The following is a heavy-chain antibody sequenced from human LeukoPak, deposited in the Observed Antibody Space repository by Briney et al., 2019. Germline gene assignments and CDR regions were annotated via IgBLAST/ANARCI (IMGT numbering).Heavy chain of an antibody. CDR1: GGSISSYY. CDR3: ARATGIAVAGRYYYYGMDV. J-gene: IGHJ6*02. D-gene: IGHD6-19*01. Sequence: PSETLSLTCTVSGGSISSYYWSWIRQPPGKGLEWIGYIYYSGSTNYNPSLKSRVTISVDTSKNQFSLKLSSVTAADTAVYYCARATGIAVAGRYYYYGMDVWGQGTTVTVSS. V-gene: IGHV4-59*08. CDR2: IYYSGST.